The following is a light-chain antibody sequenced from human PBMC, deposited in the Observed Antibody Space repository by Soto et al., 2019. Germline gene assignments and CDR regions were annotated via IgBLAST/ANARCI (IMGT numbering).Light chain of an antibody. CDR1: SSDIGDYNY. J-gene: IGLJ1*01. CDR3: SSYASSSTIYV. V-gene: IGLV2-14*01. Sequence: QSVLTQPASVSGSPGQSITISCTGTSSDIGDYNYVSWYQQRPGKAPKLMIYDVTNRPSGVSNRFSGSKSGSTASLTISGLQAEDEADYYCSSYASSSTIYVFGTWTKLTVL. CDR2: DVT.